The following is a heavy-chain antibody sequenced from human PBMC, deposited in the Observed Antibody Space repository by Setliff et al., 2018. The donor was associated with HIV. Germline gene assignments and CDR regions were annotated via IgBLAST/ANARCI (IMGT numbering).Heavy chain of an antibody. CDR3: AKGAGFYGDY. Sequence: PSETLSLTCTVSGASITSHYWSWIRQSPGRELEWIGYIYSTGSTNYNPSLQSRVSISMDASKNKFSLKVTSVTSADTAVYYCAKGAGFYGDYWGQGTLVTV. CDR2: IYSTGST. J-gene: IGHJ4*02. CDR1: GASITSHY. D-gene: IGHD3-10*01. V-gene: IGHV4-59*11.